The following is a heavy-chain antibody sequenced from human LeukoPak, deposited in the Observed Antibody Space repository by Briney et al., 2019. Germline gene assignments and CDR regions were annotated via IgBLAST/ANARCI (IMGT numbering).Heavy chain of an antibody. J-gene: IGHJ4*02. V-gene: IGHV1-69*05. CDR3: ARADRDGYNYDDFDY. Sequence: GASEKVSCKASGGTFSSYAISWVRQAPGQGLEWMGRIIPIFGTANYAQKFQGRVTITTDESTSTAYMELSSLRSEDTAVYYCARADRDGYNYDDFDYWGQGTLVTVSS. D-gene: IGHD5-24*01. CDR2: IIPIFGTA. CDR1: GGTFSSYA.